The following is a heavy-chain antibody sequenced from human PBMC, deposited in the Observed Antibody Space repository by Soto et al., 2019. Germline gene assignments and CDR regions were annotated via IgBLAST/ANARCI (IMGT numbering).Heavy chain of an antibody. CDR2: ISYDGSNN. Sequence: GGSLRLSCAASGFTFGGYAMHWVGQAPGKGLEWVAVISYDGSNNYYADSVKGRCTISRDNSKNTLYLQMNRLRAEDTAVDYCSRDHNRDSSSCYYFDYWGQGTLVTVSS. J-gene: IGHJ4*02. CDR1: GFTFGGYA. CDR3: SRDHNRDSSSCYYFDY. V-gene: IGHV3-30-3*01. D-gene: IGHD6-13*01.